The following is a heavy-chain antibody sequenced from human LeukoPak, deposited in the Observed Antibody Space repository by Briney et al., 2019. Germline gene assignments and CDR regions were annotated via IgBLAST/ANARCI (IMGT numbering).Heavy chain of an antibody. D-gene: IGHD3-3*01. V-gene: IGHV4-39*07. CDR2: IYYSGST. CDR3: ARDYYDFWSGYYTNYYYYYYMDV. Sequence: SETLSLTCTVSGGSISSSSYYWGWIRQPPGKGLEWIGSIYYSGSTYYNPSLKSRVTISVDTSKNQFSLKLSSVTAADTAVYYCARDYYDFWSGYYTNYYYYYYMDVWGKGTTVTVSS. CDR1: GGSISSSSYY. J-gene: IGHJ6*03.